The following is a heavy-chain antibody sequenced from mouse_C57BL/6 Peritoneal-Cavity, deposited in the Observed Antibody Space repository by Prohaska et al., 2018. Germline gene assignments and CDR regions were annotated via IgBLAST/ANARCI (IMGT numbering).Heavy chain of an antibody. D-gene: IGHD4-1*01. CDR2: SRNKANDYTT. Sequence: APGKGLEWIAASRNKANDYTTEYSASVKGRFIVSRDTSQSILYLQMNALRAEDTAIYYCARDNWDWYFDVWGTGTTVTVSS. CDR3: ARDNWDWYFDV. V-gene: IGHV7-1*01. J-gene: IGHJ1*03.